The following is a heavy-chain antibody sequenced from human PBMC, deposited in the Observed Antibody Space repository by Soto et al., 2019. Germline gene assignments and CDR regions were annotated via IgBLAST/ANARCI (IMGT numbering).Heavy chain of an antibody. CDR3: ARGGTRRFTMIVVFWFDP. CDR1: GGSFGGYY. D-gene: IGHD3-22*01. Sequence: SETLSRTCADYGGSFGGYYWSWIRQPPGKGLEWIGEINHSESTNYNPSLKSRVTISVDTSKNQFSLKLSSVTAADTAVYYCARGGTRRFTMIVVFWFDPWGQGTLVTVSS. CDR2: INHSEST. J-gene: IGHJ5*02. V-gene: IGHV4-34*01.